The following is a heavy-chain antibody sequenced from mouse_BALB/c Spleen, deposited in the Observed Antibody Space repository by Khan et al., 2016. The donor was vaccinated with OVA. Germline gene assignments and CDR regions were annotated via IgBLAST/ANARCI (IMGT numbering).Heavy chain of an antibody. CDR2: IDPSDSET. J-gene: IGHJ4*01. D-gene: IGHD2-10*02. Sequence: QVQLQQPGAELVKPGAPVKLSCKASGYTFTSYWMNWVKQRPGRGLEWIGRIDPSDSETHYNQKFKEKATLTVEKSSSTAYIQLSSLTSEATAVYYCARDQYCNYVYAMDYWGQGTSVTVSS. V-gene: IGHV1-69*02. CDR1: GYTFTSYW. CDR3: ARDQYCNYVYAMDY.